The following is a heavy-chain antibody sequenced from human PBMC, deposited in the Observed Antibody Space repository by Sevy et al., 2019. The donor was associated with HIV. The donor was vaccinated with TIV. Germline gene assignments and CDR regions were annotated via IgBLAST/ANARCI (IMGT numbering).Heavy chain of an antibody. D-gene: IGHD6-13*01. Sequence: SETLSLTCTVSDDSINSYYWSWIRQPPGKGLEWIGYICNNIGSTSYSPALTSRVTISVDTSKNQFSLELTSVTAADTAVYYCARGAVVIGTAATPVLDFWGQGSLVTVSS. V-gene: IGHV4-59*08. CDR2: ICNNIGST. CDR3: ARGAVVIGTAATPVLDF. CDR1: DDSINSYY. J-gene: IGHJ4*02.